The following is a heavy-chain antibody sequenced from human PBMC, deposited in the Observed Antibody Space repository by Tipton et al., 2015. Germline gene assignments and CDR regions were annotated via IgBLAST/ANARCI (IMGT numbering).Heavy chain of an antibody. CDR2: ISFDGGNK. J-gene: IGHJ4*02. Sequence: SLRLSCAASGFTFSTYGMHWVRQAPGKGLEWVAVISFDGGNKFYGDSVRGRFAISRDNSKNTLYLQMNSLGPDDTAVYYCAREQAKACINTKCYHFDYWGQGTLVTVSS. D-gene: IGHD2-2*01. V-gene: IGHV3-30*03. CDR3: AREQAKACINTKCYHFDY. CDR1: GFTFSTYG.